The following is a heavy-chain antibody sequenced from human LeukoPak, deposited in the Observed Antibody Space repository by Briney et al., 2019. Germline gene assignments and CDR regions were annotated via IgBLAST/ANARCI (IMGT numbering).Heavy chain of an antibody. CDR3: AWGESGYDLGY. CDR1: GGSISGSSYY. D-gene: IGHD5-12*01. Sequence: SSETLSLTCTVSGGSISGSSYYWSWIRQPPGKGLEWIGYIYYSGSTNYNPSLKSRVTISVDTSKNQFSLKLSSVTAADTAVYYCAWGESGYDLGYWGQGTLVTVSS. V-gene: IGHV4-61*01. CDR2: IYYSGST. J-gene: IGHJ4*02.